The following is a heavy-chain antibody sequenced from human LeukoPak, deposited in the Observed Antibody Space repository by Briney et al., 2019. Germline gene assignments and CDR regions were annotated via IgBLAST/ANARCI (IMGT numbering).Heavy chain of an antibody. J-gene: IGHJ4*02. V-gene: IGHV3-30*02. CDR2: LRFDGGDQ. CDR3: AKSVPAIRGEIDY. CDR1: GFTLSQYG. Sequence: GGSLRLSCVASGFTLSQYGMHWVRQAPGKGLEWVAFLRFDGGDQSYADSVEGRFTISRDNSKNTLYLQMNSLRAEDTAVYYCAKSVPAIRGEIDYWGQGTLVTVSS. D-gene: IGHD3-10*01.